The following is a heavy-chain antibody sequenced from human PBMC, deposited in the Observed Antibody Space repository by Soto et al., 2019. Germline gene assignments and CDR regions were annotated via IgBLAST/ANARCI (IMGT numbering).Heavy chain of an antibody. J-gene: IGHJ3*02. CDR2: IWNDGSNE. V-gene: IGHV3-33*01. Sequence: QLVESGGGVVQPGRSLRLSCAASGFTFSRDAMHWVRQAPGKGLDWVAVIWNDGSNEYSADSVKGRAIISTDNSENTVYLQMISLRGEDTPEYFCVRDAADSGYAFDIWGQGTMVTVSS. CDR1: GFTFSRDA. CDR3: VRDAADSGYAFDI. D-gene: IGHD3-10*01.